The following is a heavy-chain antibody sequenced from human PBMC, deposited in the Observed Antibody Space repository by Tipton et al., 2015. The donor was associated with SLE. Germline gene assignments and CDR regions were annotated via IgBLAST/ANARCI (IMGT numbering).Heavy chain of an antibody. J-gene: IGHJ4*02. CDR3: ARAQNSSMGY. D-gene: IGHD1-7*01. CDR2: INHSGST. V-gene: IGHV4-34*01. Sequence: LVQPSETLSLTCAVYGGSFSGYYWSWIRQPPGKGLEWIGEINHSGSTNYNPSLKSRVTISVDTSKNQFSLKLSSVTAADTAVYYCARAQNSSMGYWGQGTLVTVSS. CDR1: GGSFSGYY.